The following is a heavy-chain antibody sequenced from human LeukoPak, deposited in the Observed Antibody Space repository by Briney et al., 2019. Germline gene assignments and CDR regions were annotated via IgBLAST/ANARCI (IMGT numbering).Heavy chain of an antibody. CDR1: GFTFSFNS. Sequence: GGSLRLSCAASGFTFSFNSMHWVRQGPGKGLVWVSRIKRDGSGTTYADSVKGRFTIFRDNSKNTVYLQMNSLRVEDTAVYYCAKSLYGGCDYWGQGTVVTVSS. V-gene: IGHV3-74*01. D-gene: IGHD3-16*02. CDR3: AKSLYGGCDY. J-gene: IGHJ4*02. CDR2: IKRDGSGT.